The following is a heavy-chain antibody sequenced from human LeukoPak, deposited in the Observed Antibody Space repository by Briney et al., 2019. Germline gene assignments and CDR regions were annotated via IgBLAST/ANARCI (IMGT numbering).Heavy chain of an antibody. CDR1: GYTFTSYG. CDR3: ARDRGWGYDFWSGYYPPPIDY. D-gene: IGHD3-3*01. V-gene: IGHV1-18*01. Sequence: ASVKVSCKGSGYTFTSYGISWVRQAPGQGLEWMGWIGAYNGNTSYAQKLQGRVTMTTDTSTSRAYMELRSLRPDDTAVYYCARDRGWGYDFWSGYYPPPIDYWGQGTLVTVSS. CDR2: IGAYNGNT. J-gene: IGHJ4*02.